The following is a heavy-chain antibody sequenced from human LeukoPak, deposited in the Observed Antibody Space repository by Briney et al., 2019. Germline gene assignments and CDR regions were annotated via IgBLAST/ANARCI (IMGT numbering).Heavy chain of an antibody. CDR1: GFTFSSNA. Sequence: GESLRLSCAASGFTFSSNAMNWVRQAPGKGLEWFSSISMSSTYIYYADSVKGRFTISRDNAKDSLYLQMDSLRDEDTAVYYCTRAPYSSGWYTVDFWGQGTLVTVSS. CDR3: TRAPYSSGWYTVDF. CDR2: ISMSSTYI. V-gene: IGHV3-21*01. J-gene: IGHJ4*02. D-gene: IGHD6-19*01.